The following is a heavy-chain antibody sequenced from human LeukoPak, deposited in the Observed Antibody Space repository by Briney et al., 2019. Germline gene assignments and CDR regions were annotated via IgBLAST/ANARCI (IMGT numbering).Heavy chain of an antibody. Sequence: PGGSLRLSCVASGITFRNYGMHWVRQAPGKGLEWVAVISNDGSQKYYGDSVKDRFTISRDNSKNTLYLQMNSLRAEDTAVYYCAKGKNRFSYSSGWPFDYWGQGTLVTVSS. J-gene: IGHJ4*02. V-gene: IGHV3-30*18. D-gene: IGHD6-19*01. CDR3: AKGKNRFSYSSGWPFDY. CDR2: ISNDGSQK. CDR1: GITFRNYG.